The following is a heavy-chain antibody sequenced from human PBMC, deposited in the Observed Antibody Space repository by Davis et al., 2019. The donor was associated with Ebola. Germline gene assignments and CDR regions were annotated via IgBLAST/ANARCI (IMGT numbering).Heavy chain of an antibody. J-gene: IGHJ6*02. V-gene: IGHV3-48*03. CDR2: ISSSGSTI. CDR1: GFTFSSYA. CDR3: ARDRGIVVVPAAMIGYYYGMDV. Sequence: GGSLRLSCAASGFTFSSYAMSWVRQAPGKGLEWVSYISSSGSTIYYADSVKGRFTISRDNAKNSLYLQMNSLRAEDTAVYYCARDRGIVVVPAAMIGYYYGMDVWGQGTTVTVSS. D-gene: IGHD2-2*01.